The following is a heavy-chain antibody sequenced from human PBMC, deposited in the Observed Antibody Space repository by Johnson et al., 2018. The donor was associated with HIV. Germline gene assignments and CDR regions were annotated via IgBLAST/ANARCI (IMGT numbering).Heavy chain of an antibody. CDR2: IYSGGNK. J-gene: IGHJ3*02. V-gene: IGHV3-66*01. CDR1: GFTVSSYY. D-gene: IGHD2-15*01. CDR3: VTLVVAPPFDI. Sequence: VQLVESGGGLIQPGGSLRLSCAASGFTVSSYYMNWVRQAPGKGLEWVSVIYSGGNKYYADSVKGRITISRDNSKNTLYLQMNSLRAEDTAVYYCVTLVVAPPFDIWGQGTMVTVSS.